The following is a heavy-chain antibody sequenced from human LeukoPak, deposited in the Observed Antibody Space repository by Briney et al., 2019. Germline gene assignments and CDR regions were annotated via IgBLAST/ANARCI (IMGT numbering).Heavy chain of an antibody. D-gene: IGHD6-19*01. CDR1: GGPISSYY. CDR3: ARGGGSSGWPYFDY. CDR2: IYYSGST. V-gene: IGHV4-59*01. Sequence: SETLSLTCTVSGGPISSYYWSWIRQPAGKELEWIGYIYYSGSTNYNPSLKSRVTISIDTSKNQFSLKLSSVTAADTAVYYCARGGGSSGWPYFDYWGQGTLVTVSS. J-gene: IGHJ4*02.